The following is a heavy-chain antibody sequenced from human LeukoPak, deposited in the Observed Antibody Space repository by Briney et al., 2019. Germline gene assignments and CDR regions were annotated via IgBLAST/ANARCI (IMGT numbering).Heavy chain of an antibody. CDR1: GFTFSSYA. Sequence: GGSLRLSCAASGFTFSSYAMSWVRQAPGKGLEWVSAISGSGGSTYYADSVKGRFTISRDNSKNTLYLQMNSLRAEDTAVYYCARESRDSSGYYYGDYLDYWGQGTLVTVSS. CDR2: ISGSGGST. V-gene: IGHV3-23*01. J-gene: IGHJ4*02. D-gene: IGHD3-22*01. CDR3: ARESRDSSGYYYGDYLDY.